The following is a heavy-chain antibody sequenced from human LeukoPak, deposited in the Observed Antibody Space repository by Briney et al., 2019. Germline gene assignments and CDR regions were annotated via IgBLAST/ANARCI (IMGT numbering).Heavy chain of an antibody. CDR1: GGSISNYY. J-gene: IGHJ6*02. D-gene: IGHD3-22*01. Sequence: SETLSLTCTVSGGSISNYYWSWIRQPPGKGLEWIGYIYYSGSTNYNPSLKSRVTISVDTSKNQFSLKLSSVTAADTAVYYCARSYYYYDSSGYYRHYYYYYGMDVWGQGTTVTVSS. CDR3: ARSYYYYDSSGYYRHYYYYYGMDV. V-gene: IGHV4-59*01. CDR2: IYYSGST.